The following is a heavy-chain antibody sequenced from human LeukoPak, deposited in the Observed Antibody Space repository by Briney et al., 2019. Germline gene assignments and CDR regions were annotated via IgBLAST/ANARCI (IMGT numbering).Heavy chain of an antibody. CDR2: INHSGST. J-gene: IGHJ4*02. CDR3: ARRPDFDY. D-gene: IGHD6-25*01. V-gene: IGHV4-34*01. CDR1: GGSFSGYY. Sequence: PSETLSLTCAVYGGSFSGYYWSWIRQPPGKGLEWIGEINHSGSTNYNPSLRSRVTISVDTSENQFSLKLSSVTAADTAVYYCARRPDFDYWGQGTLVTVSS.